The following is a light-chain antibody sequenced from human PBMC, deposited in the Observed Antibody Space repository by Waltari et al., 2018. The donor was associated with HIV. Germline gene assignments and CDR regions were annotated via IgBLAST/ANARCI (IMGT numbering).Light chain of an antibody. CDR3: QSSDISGNYWV. CDR2: KDR. V-gene: IGLV3-25*03. J-gene: IGLJ2*01. CDR1: TLPKQY. Sequence: SYGLTQPPSVSVSPGQTATITRSGHTLPKQYGYWYQQKPGHAPVMVIYKDRERPSGIPERFSGSSSATIATLTISGVQPEDEADYYCQSSDISGNYWVLGGGTKLTVL.